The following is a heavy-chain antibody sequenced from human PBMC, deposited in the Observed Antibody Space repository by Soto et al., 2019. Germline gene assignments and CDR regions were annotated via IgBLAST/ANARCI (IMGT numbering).Heavy chain of an antibody. D-gene: IGHD3-10*01. CDR1: GGTFSSYA. CDR2: TIPIFGTA. CDR3: ARVFTMVRGVSIDYYYYYGMDV. J-gene: IGHJ6*02. V-gene: IGHV1-69*13. Sequence: GASVKVSCKASGGTFSSYAISWVRQAPGQGLEWMGGTIPIFGTANYAQKFQGRVTITADESTSTAYMELSSLRSEDTAVYYCARVFTMVRGVSIDYYYYYGMDVWDQGTTVTVSS.